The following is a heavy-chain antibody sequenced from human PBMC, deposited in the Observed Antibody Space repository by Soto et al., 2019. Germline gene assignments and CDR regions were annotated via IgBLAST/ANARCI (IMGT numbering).Heavy chain of an antibody. CDR3: ARERRGDYPIWY. CDR1: GYTFTSYG. Sequence: QVQLVQSGAEVKKPGASVKVSCKASGYTFTSYGISWVRQAPGQGLEWMGWISAYNGNTNYAQTLQGRDTMTPYAATSTAYRELSGLRSDDTAAYYWARERRGDYPIWYWSQGTLVTVSS. D-gene: IGHD4-17*01. CDR2: ISAYNGNT. V-gene: IGHV1-18*04. J-gene: IGHJ4*02.